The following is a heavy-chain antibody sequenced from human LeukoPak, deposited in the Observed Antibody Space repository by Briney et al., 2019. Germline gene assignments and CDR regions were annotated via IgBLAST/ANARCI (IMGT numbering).Heavy chain of an antibody. D-gene: IGHD4/OR15-4a*01. V-gene: IGHV3-23*01. CDR3: ARGGAYDYGVLDA. CDR1: GFTFSTYS. CDR2: ISDTGKTT. Sequence: GGSLRLSCAASGFTFSTYSMNWVRQAPGEGLQWVSTISDTGKTTFYRDSVRGRFTISRDISNNTLYLQMDGLRADDTAVYYCARGGAYDYGVLDAWGQGTLVTVSS. J-gene: IGHJ5*02.